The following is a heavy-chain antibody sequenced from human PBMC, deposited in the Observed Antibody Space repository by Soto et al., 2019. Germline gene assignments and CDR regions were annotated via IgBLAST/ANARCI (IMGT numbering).Heavy chain of an antibody. CDR1: GFTFSTYS. J-gene: IGHJ6*02. Sequence: PGGSLRLSCVGSGFTFSTYSINWVRQAPGKGLEWVSSISSRSDIYYADSVKGRFTISRDNAKNSVSLQMNGLRAEDTAVYYCAREYTAWPLAYGLDVWGQGTTVTVSS. CDR2: ISSRSDI. CDR3: AREYTAWPLAYGLDV. D-gene: IGHD2-2*02. V-gene: IGHV3-21*01.